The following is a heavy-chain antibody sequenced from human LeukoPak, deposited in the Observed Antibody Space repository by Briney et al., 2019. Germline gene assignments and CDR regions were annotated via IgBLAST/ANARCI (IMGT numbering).Heavy chain of an antibody. CDR2: LNQDGSEK. J-gene: IGHJ4*02. V-gene: IGHV3-7*01. Sequence: PGGSLRLSCAASGFSFRSHWMSWVRQSSGKGLEWVANLNQDGSEKQYVDSVKGRFTISRDNAKNLVYLEMNSLRGEDTAVYYYARGGPDSGIYYDYWGQGTLVTVSS. CDR3: ARGGPDSGIYYDY. D-gene: IGHD1-26*01. CDR1: GFSFRSHW.